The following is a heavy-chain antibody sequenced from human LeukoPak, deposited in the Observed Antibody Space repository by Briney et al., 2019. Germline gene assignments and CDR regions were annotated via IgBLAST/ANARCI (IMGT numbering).Heavy chain of an antibody. V-gene: IGHV4-30-2*01. J-gene: IGHJ4*02. Sequence: SQTLSLTCTVSGGSISSGGYYWSWIRQPPGKGLEWIGYIYHSGSTYYNPSLKSRVTISVDRSKNQLSLKLSSVTAADTAVYYCARDRVQQLVLDYWGQGTLVTVSS. CDR2: IYHSGST. CDR1: GGSISSGGYY. D-gene: IGHD6-6*01. CDR3: ARDRVQQLVLDY.